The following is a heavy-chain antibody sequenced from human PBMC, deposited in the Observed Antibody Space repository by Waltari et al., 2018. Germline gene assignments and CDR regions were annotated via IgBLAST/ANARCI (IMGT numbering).Heavy chain of an antibody. CDR2: IAYDVSNK. V-gene: IGHV3-30-3*01. Sequence: QVQLVESGGGVVQPGRSLRLSCAASGFTFSSYAMHWVRQAPGKGLEWVAVIAYDVSNKYYADSVKGRFTISRDNSKNTLYLQMNSLRAEDTAGYYCARSRDGYNYLDYWGQGTLVTVSS. CDR1: GFTFSSYA. D-gene: IGHD5-12*01. J-gene: IGHJ4*02. CDR3: ARSRDGYNYLDY.